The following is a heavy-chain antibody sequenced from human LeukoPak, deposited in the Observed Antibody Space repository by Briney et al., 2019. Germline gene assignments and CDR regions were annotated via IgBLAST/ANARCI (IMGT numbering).Heavy chain of an antibody. CDR2: IYYSGST. D-gene: IGHD5-12*01. CDR1: GGSISSGGNY. Sequence: SETLSLTCTVSGGSISSGGNYWSWIRQHPGKGLEWIGYIYYSGSTNYNPSLKSRVTISVDTSKNQFSLKLSSVTAADTAVYYCARVQGGYDLRYYYGMGVWGQGTTVTVSS. CDR3: ARVQGGYDLRYYYGMGV. J-gene: IGHJ6*02. V-gene: IGHV4-61*08.